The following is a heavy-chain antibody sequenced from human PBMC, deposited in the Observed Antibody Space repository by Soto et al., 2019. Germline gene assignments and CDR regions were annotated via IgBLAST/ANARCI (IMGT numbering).Heavy chain of an antibody. D-gene: IGHD2-2*01. CDR1: GFTFSSYS. Sequence: GGSLRLSCAASGFTFSSYSMNWVRQAPGKGLEWVSYISSSSTIYYADSVKGRFTISRDNAKNSLYLQMNSLRDEDTAVYYCARERDIVVVPAAMLSYYYYGMDVWGQGTTVTVSS. CDR2: ISSSSTI. V-gene: IGHV3-48*02. J-gene: IGHJ6*02. CDR3: ARERDIVVVPAAMLSYYYYGMDV.